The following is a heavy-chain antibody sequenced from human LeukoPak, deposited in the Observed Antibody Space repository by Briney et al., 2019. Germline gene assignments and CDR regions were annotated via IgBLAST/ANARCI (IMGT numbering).Heavy chain of an antibody. Sequence: GGSLRLSCAASGFTYSNYWMTWVRQAPGKGLEWVANIKQDGSEKYYVDSVKGRVTISRDNAKNSLFLQMNSLRAEDTAVYYCARDRYSSYWGQGTLVTVSS. V-gene: IGHV3-7*01. J-gene: IGHJ4*02. CDR2: IKQDGSEK. CDR3: ARDRYSSY. D-gene: IGHD6-19*01. CDR1: GFTYSNYW.